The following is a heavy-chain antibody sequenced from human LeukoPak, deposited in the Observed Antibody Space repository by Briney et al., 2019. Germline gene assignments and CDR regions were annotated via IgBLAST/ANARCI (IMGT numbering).Heavy chain of an antibody. Sequence: GGSLRLSCAASGFTFSDHHMDWVRQASGKGLEWVGRIRNKANSHTTEYAASVKGRFTISRDDSKNSLYLEMNSLKTEDTAVYYCVKSIPGNFFESWGQGNLVTVSS. D-gene: IGHD6-13*01. J-gene: IGHJ4*02. CDR2: IRNKANSHTT. CDR1: GFTFSDHH. CDR3: VKSIPGNFFES. V-gene: IGHV3-72*01.